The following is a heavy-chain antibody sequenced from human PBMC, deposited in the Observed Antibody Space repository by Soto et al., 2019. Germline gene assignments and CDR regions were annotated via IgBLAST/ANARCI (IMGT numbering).Heavy chain of an antibody. CDR1: GGSISSSSYY. Sequence: QLQLQESGPGLVKPSETLSLTCTVSGGSISSSSYYWGWIRQPPGKGLEWIGSIYYSGSTYYNPSLKSRVTISVDTSKNQFSLKLSSVTAADTAVYYCARTYYYDSSGYYYLDYWGQGTLVTVSS. V-gene: IGHV4-39*01. CDR2: IYYSGST. J-gene: IGHJ4*02. D-gene: IGHD3-22*01. CDR3: ARTYYYDSSGYYYLDY.